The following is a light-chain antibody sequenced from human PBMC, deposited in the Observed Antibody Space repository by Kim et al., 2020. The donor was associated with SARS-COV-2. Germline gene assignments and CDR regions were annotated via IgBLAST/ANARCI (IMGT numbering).Light chain of an antibody. V-gene: IGKV1D-12*01. CDR2: GAS. CDR1: EGVSSW. Sequence: SASVGERVTITWRASEGVSSWLSWYQQKTGEAPTLLIYGASSLKRGVPSRFSGSGSGTDFSLTVSSLQPEDFATYYCQQDKNFPYTFGQGNKLEI. CDR3: QQDKNFPYT. J-gene: IGKJ2*01.